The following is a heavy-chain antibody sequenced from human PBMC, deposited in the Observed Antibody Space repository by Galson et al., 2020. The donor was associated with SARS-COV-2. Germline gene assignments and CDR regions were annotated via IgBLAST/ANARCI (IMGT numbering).Heavy chain of an antibody. CDR2: IYSGGST. J-gene: IGHJ4*02. CDR1: GFTVSSNY. Sequence: GESLKISCAASGFTVSSNYMSWVRQAPGKGLEWVSVIYSGGSTYYADSVKGRFTISRDNSKNTLYLQMNSLRAEDTAVYYCARDGLYGSGWPLDYWGQGTLVTVSS. CDR3: ARDGLYGSGWPLDY. V-gene: IGHV3-66*01. D-gene: IGHD6-19*01.